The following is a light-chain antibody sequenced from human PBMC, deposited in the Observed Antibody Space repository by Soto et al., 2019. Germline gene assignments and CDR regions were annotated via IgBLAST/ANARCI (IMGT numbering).Light chain of an antibody. Sequence: QSVLTQAAALSLSPGQSVTVSCAGGRSDIGPYKFVSWFQKHPGKAPKILIFEGTNRPSGVSNRFSGSKSGNRASPNISGLHAEAQPIYFCSSSTNTNTLVIFGGGTKVTV. V-gene: IGLV2-14*01. CDR2: EGT. CDR3: SSSTNTNTLVI. J-gene: IGLJ2*01. CDR1: RSDIGPYKF.